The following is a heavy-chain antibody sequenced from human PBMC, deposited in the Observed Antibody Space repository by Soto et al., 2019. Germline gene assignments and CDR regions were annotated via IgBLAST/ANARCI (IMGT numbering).Heavy chain of an antibody. CDR2: IYYSGST. Sequence: PSETLSLTCTVSGGSISSYYWSWIRQPPGKGLEWIGYIYYSGSTNYNPSLKSRVTISVDTSKNQFSLKLSSVTAADTAVYYCARDSYGHYYYGMDVWGQGTTVTVSS. D-gene: IGHD5-18*01. J-gene: IGHJ6*02. CDR1: GGSISSYY. V-gene: IGHV4-59*12. CDR3: ARDSYGHYYYGMDV.